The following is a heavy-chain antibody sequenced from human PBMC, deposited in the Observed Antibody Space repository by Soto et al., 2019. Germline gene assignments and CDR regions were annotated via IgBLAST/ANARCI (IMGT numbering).Heavy chain of an antibody. CDR1: GYPISSDYY. D-gene: IGHD6-13*01. J-gene: IGHJ4*02. V-gene: IGHV4-38-2*02. CDR3: TRVGSVAADDRRFYFDY. CDR2: IYQTGST. Sequence: SETLSLTCSVSGYPISSDYYWGWVRQPPGKGLEWIGSIYQTGSTYYNPSLKGRVTMSVDTSKNHFSLKLNSVTATDTAVYYCTRVGSVAADDRRFYFDYWGQGTLVTVSS.